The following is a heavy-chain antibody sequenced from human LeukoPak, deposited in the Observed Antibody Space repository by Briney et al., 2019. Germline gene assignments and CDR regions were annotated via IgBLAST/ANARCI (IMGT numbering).Heavy chain of an antibody. CDR1: GGSISSYY. D-gene: IGHD3-22*01. Sequence: SETLSLTCTVSGGSISSYYWSWIRQPAGKGLEWIGRIYTSGSTNYNPSLKSRVTMSVDTSKNQFSLKLSSVTAADTAVYYCARGRWYYDSSGYEDAFGIWGQGTMVTVSS. CDR3: ARGRWYYDSSGYEDAFGI. J-gene: IGHJ3*02. CDR2: IYTSGST. V-gene: IGHV4-4*07.